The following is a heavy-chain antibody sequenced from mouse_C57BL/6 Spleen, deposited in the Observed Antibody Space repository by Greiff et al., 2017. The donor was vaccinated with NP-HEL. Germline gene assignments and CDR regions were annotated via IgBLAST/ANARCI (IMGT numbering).Heavy chain of an antibody. D-gene: IGHD3-2*02. Sequence: FQLQQPGAELVKPGASVQLSCKASGYTFTSYWMQWVKQRPGQGLEWIGEIDPSDSYTNYNQKFKGKATLTVDTSSSTAYMQLSSLTSEDSAVYYCAQQLRLRAMDYWGQGTSVTVSS. CDR2: IDPSDSYT. V-gene: IGHV1-50*01. CDR3: AQQLRLRAMDY. CDR1: GYTFTSYW. J-gene: IGHJ4*01.